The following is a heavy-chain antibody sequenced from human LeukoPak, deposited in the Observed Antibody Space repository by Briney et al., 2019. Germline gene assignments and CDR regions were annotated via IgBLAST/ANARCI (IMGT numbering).Heavy chain of an antibody. V-gene: IGHV3-21*01. CDR3: ARVGPGIAAAGFDY. CDR1: GFTFSSYS. D-gene: IGHD6-13*01. Sequence: GGSLRLSCAASGFTFSSYSMNWVRQAPGKGLEWVSSISCSSSYIYYADSVKGRFTISRDNAKNSLYLQMNSLRAEDTAVYYCARVGPGIAAAGFDYWGQGTLVTVSS. J-gene: IGHJ4*02. CDR2: ISCSSSYI.